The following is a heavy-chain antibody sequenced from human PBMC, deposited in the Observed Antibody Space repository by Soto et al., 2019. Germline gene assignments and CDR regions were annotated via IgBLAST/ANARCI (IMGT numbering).Heavy chain of an antibody. CDR1: GFTFSNAW. CDR3: TTDGGIAARDY. J-gene: IGHJ4*02. Sequence: GGSLRLSCAASGFTFSNAWMSWVRQAPGKGLEWVGHIKSKTDGGTTDYAAPVKGRFTISRDDSKNTLYLQMNSLKTEDTAVYYCTTDGGIAARDYWGQGTLVTVSS. V-gene: IGHV3-15*01. D-gene: IGHD6-6*01. CDR2: IKSKTDGGTT.